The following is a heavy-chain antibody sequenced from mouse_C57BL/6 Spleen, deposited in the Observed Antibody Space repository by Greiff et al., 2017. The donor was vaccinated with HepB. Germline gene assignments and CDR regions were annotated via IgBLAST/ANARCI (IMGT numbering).Heavy chain of an antibody. J-gene: IGHJ3*01. V-gene: IGHV5-4*01. CDR2: ISDGGSYT. D-gene: IGHD2-4*01. Sequence: DVKLVESGGGLVKPGGSLKLSCAASGFTFSSYAMSWVRQTPEKRLEWVATISDGGSYTYYPDNVKGRFTISRDNAKNNLYLQMSHLKSEDTAMYYCARDEGLRRAWFAYWGQGTLVTVSA. CDR3: ARDEGLRRAWFAY. CDR1: GFTFSSYA.